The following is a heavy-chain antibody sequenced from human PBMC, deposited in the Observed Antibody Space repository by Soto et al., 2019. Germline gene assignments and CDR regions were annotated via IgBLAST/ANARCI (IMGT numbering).Heavy chain of an antibody. V-gene: IGHV3-11*01. CDR1: GFTFSDYY. J-gene: IGHJ6*03. CDR2: ISSSGSTI. CDR3: ARVGKKNGDYVSMLLRYYYMDV. D-gene: IGHD4-17*01. Sequence: GGSLRLSCAASGFTFSDYYMSWIRQAPGKGLEWVSYISSSGSTIYYADSVKGRFTISRDNAKNSLYLQMNSLRAEDTAVYYCARVGKKNGDYVSMLLRYYYMDVWGKGTTVTVSS.